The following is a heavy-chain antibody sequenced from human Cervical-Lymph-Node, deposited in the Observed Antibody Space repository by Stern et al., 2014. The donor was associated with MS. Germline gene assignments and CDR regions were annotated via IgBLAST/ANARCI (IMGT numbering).Heavy chain of an antibody. J-gene: IGHJ4*02. CDR2: MNPDSGNT. D-gene: IGHD4-23*01. V-gene: IGHV1-8*01. CDR1: GYTFSSYN. CDR3: ARTFDYGGNSAFDY. Sequence: VQLVQSGAEVKRPGASVKVSCKAYGYTFSSYNINWVRQASGQRLEFLGWMNPDSGNTGYAQKFQGRVTMTWITSISTAYLELSSLKSEDTAIYYCARTFDYGGNSAFDYWGQGTLVTVS.